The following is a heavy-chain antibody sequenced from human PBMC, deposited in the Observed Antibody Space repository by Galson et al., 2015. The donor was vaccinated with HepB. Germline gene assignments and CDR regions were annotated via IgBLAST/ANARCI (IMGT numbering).Heavy chain of an antibody. D-gene: IGHD3-10*01. Sequence: CAASGFTFSTYWMGWARQAPGKGLEWVAYIKQDGSQKQYVDSVKGRFTISRDNAQDSLYLQMNSLRAEDTAVYYCARFGVNYGMDVWGQGTTVTVSS. J-gene: IGHJ6*02. CDR2: IKQDGSQK. V-gene: IGHV3-7*03. CDR3: ARFGVNYGMDV. CDR1: GFTFSTYW.